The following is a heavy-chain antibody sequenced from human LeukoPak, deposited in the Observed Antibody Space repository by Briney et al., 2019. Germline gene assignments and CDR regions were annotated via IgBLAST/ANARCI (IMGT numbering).Heavy chain of an antibody. CDR1: GGSISSSSYY. CDR2: IYYSGST. CDR3: ASSSGWYGY. J-gene: IGHJ4*02. Sequence: SETLSLTCTVSGGSISSSSYYWGWIRQPPGKGLEWIGSIYYSGSTYYNPSLKSRVTISVDTSKNQFPLKLSSVTAADTAVYYCASSSGWYGYWGQGTLVTVSS. V-gene: IGHV4-39*01. D-gene: IGHD6-19*01.